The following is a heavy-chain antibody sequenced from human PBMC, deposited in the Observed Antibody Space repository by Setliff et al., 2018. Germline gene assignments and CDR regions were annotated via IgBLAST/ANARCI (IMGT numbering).Heavy chain of an antibody. Sequence: PGGSLRLSCAASGFTFSSYWMSWVRQAPGKGLEWVANIKQDGSEKYYVDSVKGRFTISRDNAKNSLYLQMNSLRAEDTAVYYCARDHVYGSQYYYYYYGMDVWGQGTTVTAP. CDR1: GFTFSSYW. V-gene: IGHV3-7*01. CDR2: IKQDGSEK. CDR3: ARDHVYGSQYYYYYYGMDV. J-gene: IGHJ6*02. D-gene: IGHD3-10*01.